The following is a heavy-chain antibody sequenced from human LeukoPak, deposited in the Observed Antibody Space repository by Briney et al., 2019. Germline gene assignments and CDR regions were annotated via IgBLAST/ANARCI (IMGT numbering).Heavy chain of an antibody. CDR3: ARLTMVRGVRYYGMDV. Sequence: PGGSLRLSCAASGFTFTRYWMSWVRQAQGKGLEWMANIKQDGSEKYYVDSVKGRFTISRDNARNSLYLQMNSLRAEDTAVYYCARLTMVRGVRYYGMDVWRQGTTVTVSS. J-gene: IGHJ6*02. CDR1: GFTFTRYW. CDR2: IKQDGSEK. V-gene: IGHV3-7*01. D-gene: IGHD3-10*01.